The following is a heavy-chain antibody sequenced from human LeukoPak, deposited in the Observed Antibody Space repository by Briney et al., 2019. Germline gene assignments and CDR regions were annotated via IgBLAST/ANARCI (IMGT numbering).Heavy chain of an antibody. D-gene: IGHD6-6*01. CDR1: GFTFSSYR. CDR3: ARGRPRGAFDI. Sequence: PGGSLRLSCAASGFTFSSYRMSWVRQAPGKGLEWVANIRQDGSEKYYVDSVKGRFTISRDNAKNSLYLQMNSLRAEDTAVYYCARGRPRGAFDIWGQGTMVTVSS. J-gene: IGHJ3*02. CDR2: IRQDGSEK. V-gene: IGHV3-7*01.